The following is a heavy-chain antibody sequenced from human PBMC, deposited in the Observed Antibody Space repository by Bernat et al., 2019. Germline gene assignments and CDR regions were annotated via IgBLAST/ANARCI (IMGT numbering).Heavy chain of an antibody. Sequence: QVQLVQSGAEVKKPGAPVKVSCKVSGYTFTSYGISWVRQAPGQGIEWMGWISAYNGNTNYAQKLQGRVTMTTDTSTITAYMELRSLRAGDTAVYYGARVNIAADFDLWGRGTLVTVSS. CDR1: GYTFTSYG. CDR3: ARVNIAADFDL. J-gene: IGHJ2*01. D-gene: IGHD6-13*01. CDR2: ISAYNGNT. V-gene: IGHV1-18*01.